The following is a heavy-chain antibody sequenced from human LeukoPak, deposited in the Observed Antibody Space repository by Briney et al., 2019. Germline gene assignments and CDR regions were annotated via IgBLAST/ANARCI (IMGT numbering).Heavy chain of an antibody. J-gene: IGHJ3*02. CDR3: AKDQVIGYSSGWSTGAFDI. V-gene: IGHV3-23*01. Sequence: GGSLRLSCAASGFTFSSYAMSWVRQAPGKGLEWVSAISGSGGSTYYADSVKGRFTISRDNSKNTLYLQMNSLRAEDTAVYYCAKDQVIGYSSGWSTGAFDIWGQGTMVTVSS. CDR2: ISGSGGST. CDR1: GFTFSSYA. D-gene: IGHD6-19*01.